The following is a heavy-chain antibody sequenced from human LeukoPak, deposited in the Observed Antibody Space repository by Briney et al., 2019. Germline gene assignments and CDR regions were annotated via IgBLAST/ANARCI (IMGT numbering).Heavy chain of an antibody. D-gene: IGHD1-26*01. Sequence: AGGSLRLSCAASGFTFSSYSMNWVRQAPGKGLEWVSSISSSSSYIYYADSVKGRFTISSDNAKNSLYLQMNSLRAEDTAVYYCAREVGGSYLDALDIWGQGTMVTVSS. V-gene: IGHV3-21*06. J-gene: IGHJ3*02. CDR1: GFTFSSYS. CDR3: AREVGGSYLDALDI. CDR2: ISSSSSYI.